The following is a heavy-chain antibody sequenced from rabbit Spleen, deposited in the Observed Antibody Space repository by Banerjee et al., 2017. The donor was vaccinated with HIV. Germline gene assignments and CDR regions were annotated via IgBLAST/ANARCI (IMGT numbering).Heavy chain of an antibody. CDR2: MYPDGVGST. D-gene: IGHD1-1*01. CDR1: GFSFSTSYY. V-gene: IGHV1S40*01. J-gene: IGHJ4*01. Sequence: QSLEESGGDMVKPGASLTLTCTASGFSFSTSYYICWVRQAPGKGLEWIGCMYPDGVGSTAYASWAKGRFTISKTSSTTVTLEMTSLTAADTATYFCARDLTDVVGWNFGWWGPGTLVTVS. CDR3: ARDLTDVVGWNFGW.